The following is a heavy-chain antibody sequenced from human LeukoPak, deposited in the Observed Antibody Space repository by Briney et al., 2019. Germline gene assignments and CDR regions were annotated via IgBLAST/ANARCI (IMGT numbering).Heavy chain of an antibody. CDR1: GFTISSNY. CDR3: ATKRGYSYGLDY. Sequence: QAGGSLRLSCAASGFTISSNYMNWVRQAPGKGLEWVSDIYSGGTTYYADAVKGRFTISRDNSKNTLYLQMNSLRAEDTAVYYCATKRGYSYGLDYWGQGTLVTVSS. CDR2: IYSGGTT. V-gene: IGHV3-53*01. D-gene: IGHD5-18*01. J-gene: IGHJ4*02.